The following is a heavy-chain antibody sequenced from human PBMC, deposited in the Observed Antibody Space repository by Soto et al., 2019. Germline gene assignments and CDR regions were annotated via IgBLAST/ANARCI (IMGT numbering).Heavy chain of an antibody. CDR1: GYTFTAYY. CDR3: ARRYCSGGGCFNVGY. V-gene: IGHV1-2*02. J-gene: IGHJ4*02. Sequence: GASVKVSCKASGYTFTAYYMHWVRQAPGQGLGWMGWINPNSGGTNYAQKFQGRVTMTGDTSIDTAYMELSRLRSGDTAVYYCARRYCSGGGCFNVGYWGQGTQVTVSS. D-gene: IGHD2-15*01. CDR2: INPNSGGT.